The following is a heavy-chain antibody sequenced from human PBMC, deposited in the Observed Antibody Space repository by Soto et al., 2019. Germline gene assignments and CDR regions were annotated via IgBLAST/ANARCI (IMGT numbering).Heavy chain of an antibody. D-gene: IGHD3-10*01. Sequence: SETLSLTCAVAGASISSSNWWSLVRQPPWKGLEWIGEIYHSGSTNYNPSLKSRVTISVDKSKNQFSLKLSSVTAADTAVYYCARDRNTMVRGVIIYYYGMDVWGQGTTVS. J-gene: IGHJ6*02. V-gene: IGHV4-4*02. CDR1: GASISSSNW. CDR3: ARDRNTMVRGVIIYYYGMDV. CDR2: IYHSGST.